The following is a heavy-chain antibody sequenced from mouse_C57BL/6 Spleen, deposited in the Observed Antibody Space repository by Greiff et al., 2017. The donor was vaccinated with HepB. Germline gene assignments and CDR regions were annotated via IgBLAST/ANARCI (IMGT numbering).Heavy chain of an antibody. CDR2: IDPSDSDT. CDR1: GYTFTSYW. CDR3: AREGISMDY. V-gene: IGHV1-52*01. J-gene: IGHJ4*01. Sequence: QVQLQQPGAELVRPGSSVKLSCKASGYTFTSYWMNWVKQRPIQGLEWIGNIDPSDSDTHYNQKFKDKATLTVDKSSSTAYMQLSSLTSEDSAVCYCAREGISMDYWGQGTSVTVSS.